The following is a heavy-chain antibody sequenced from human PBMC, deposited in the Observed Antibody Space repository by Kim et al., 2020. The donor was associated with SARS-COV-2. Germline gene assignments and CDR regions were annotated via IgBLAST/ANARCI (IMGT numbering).Heavy chain of an antibody. CDR1: GFTFSSYA. CDR2: ISGSGGST. CDR3: AKDLGIVVVTAYDY. J-gene: IGHJ4*02. V-gene: IGHV3-23*01. D-gene: IGHD2-21*02. Sequence: GGSLRLSCAASGFTFSSYAMSWVRQAPGKGLEWVSAISGSGGSTYYADSVKGRFTISRDNSKNTLNLQMNSLRAEDTAVYYCAKDLGIVVVTAYDYWGQGTLVTVSS.